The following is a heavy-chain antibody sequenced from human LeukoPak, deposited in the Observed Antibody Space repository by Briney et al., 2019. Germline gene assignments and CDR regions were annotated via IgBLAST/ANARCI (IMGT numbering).Heavy chain of an antibody. V-gene: IGHV1-18*01. D-gene: IGHD3-22*01. Sequence: GASVKVSCKASGGTFTNYAINWVRQAPGQGLEWMGWISAYNGNTNYAQKLQGRVTMTTDTSTSTAYMELRSLRSDDTAVYYCARDWGGNYYDSSGYYCIDYWGQGTLVTVSS. CDR2: ISAYNGNT. CDR1: GGTFTNYA. CDR3: ARDWGGNYYDSSGYYCIDY. J-gene: IGHJ4*02.